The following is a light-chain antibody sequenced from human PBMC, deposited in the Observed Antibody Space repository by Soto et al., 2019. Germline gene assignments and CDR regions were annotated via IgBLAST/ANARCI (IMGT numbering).Light chain of an antibody. V-gene: IGKV3-11*01. J-gene: IGKJ5*01. CDR3: QQRSNWPSIS. CDR1: QSVHNF. CDR2: GAS. Sequence: EIVLTQSPGTLSLSPGERAALSCKASQSVHNFLAWYQQKPGQAPRLLIYGASTRAAGIPARFSGSGSGTDFTLTISSLESEDSAIYYCQQRSNWPSISFGQGTRLEIK.